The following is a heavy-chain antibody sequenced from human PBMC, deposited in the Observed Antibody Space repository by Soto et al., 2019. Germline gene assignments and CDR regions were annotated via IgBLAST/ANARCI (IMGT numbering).Heavy chain of an antibody. CDR2: IHYSGSA. D-gene: IGHD3-9*01. V-gene: IGHV4-39*01. J-gene: IGHJ4*02. CDR1: GGSISSSNYF. Sequence: TSETLSLTCSVSGGSISSSNYFWGWIRQPPGQGLEWIANIHYSGSAYYNPSLKSRVTISVDTSKNQFSPKLNSLTAAYTSVYYCASLDILTGYYIDDYWGQGTLVTVSS. CDR3: ASLDILTGYYIDDY.